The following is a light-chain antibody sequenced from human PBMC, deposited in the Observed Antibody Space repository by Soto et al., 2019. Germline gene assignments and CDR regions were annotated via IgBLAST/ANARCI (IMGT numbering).Light chain of an antibody. J-gene: IGKJ1*01. V-gene: IGKV3-20*01. Sequence: EIVVTQSPGTLSLSPGERATLSCRASQSVSSSYLAWYQQKPGQAPRLLIYGASSRATGIPDRFSGSGSGTDFTLTISRLEPEDFAVYYCQQYGGSPKTFGQGTKVDIK. CDR2: GAS. CDR3: QQYGGSPKT. CDR1: QSVSSSY.